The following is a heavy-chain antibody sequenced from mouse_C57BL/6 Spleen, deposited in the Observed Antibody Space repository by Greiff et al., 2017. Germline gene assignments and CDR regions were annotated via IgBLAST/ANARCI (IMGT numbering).Heavy chain of an antibody. CDR1: GYTFTDYN. D-gene: IGHD2-13*01. J-gene: IGHJ2*01. Sequence: EVQLQQSGPELVKPGASVKIPCKASGYTFTDYNMGWVKQRPGQSLEWIGDINPNNGGTFYNQKFKGKDTLTVDKSTSTAYMELRSLTSEDTAVDYCARRMTTVCHYLDYWGQGTTLTVSS. CDR2: INPNNGGT. CDR3: ARRMTTVCHYLDY. V-gene: IGHV1-18*01.